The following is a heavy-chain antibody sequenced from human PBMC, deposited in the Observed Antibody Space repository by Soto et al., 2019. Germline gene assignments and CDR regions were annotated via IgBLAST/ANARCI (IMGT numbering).Heavy chain of an antibody. J-gene: IGHJ4*02. V-gene: IGHV1-18*01. Sequence: ASSKVSCKASGYTFSSYGINWVRQAPRQGLEWLGWVSPYDGYTNYAQILQGRVSMTTDTSTKTAYMELSSLRSEDTAVYYCAIPREIKQQLVPTYYFEYWGQGTLVTVSS. CDR1: GYTFSSYG. D-gene: IGHD6-13*01. CDR3: AIPREIKQQLVPTYYFEY. CDR2: VSPYDGYT.